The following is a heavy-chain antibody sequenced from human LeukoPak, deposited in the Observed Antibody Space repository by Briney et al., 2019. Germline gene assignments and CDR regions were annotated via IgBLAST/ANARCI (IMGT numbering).Heavy chain of an antibody. D-gene: IGHD2-15*01. CDR1: GYTLTELS. CDR2: FDPEDGET. J-gene: IGHJ4*02. CDR3: ATEYCSGGSCRPFFDY. Sequence: ASVKVPCKVSGYTLTELSMHWVRQAPGKGLEWMGGFDPEDGETIYAQKFQGRVTMTEDTSTDTAYMELSSLRSEDTAVYYCATEYCSGGSCRPFFDYWGQGTLVTVSS. V-gene: IGHV1-24*01.